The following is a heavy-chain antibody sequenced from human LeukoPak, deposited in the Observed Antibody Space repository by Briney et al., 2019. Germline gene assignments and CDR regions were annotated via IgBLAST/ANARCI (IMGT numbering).Heavy chain of an antibody. J-gene: IGHJ4*02. V-gene: IGHV1-46*01. CDR2: INPSAGST. CDR1: GYTFTSYY. D-gene: IGHD3-22*01. CDR3: ARPRVERYYDRSGSFDY. Sequence: ASVKVSCKASGYTFTSYYMHWVRPAPGQGLEWMGIINPSAGSTTYAQKFQGRVTMTRDTSTSTVYMELSSLRSDDTAVYYRARPRVERYYDRSGSFDYWGQGTLVTVSS.